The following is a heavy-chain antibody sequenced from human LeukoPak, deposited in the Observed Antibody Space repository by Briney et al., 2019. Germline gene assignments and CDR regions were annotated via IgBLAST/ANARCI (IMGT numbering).Heavy chain of an antibody. CDR2: ISSSSSYI. CDR1: GFTFSSYS. V-gene: IGHV3-21*01. D-gene: IGHD7-27*01. CDR3: ARISATGVSDAFDI. J-gene: IGHJ3*02. Sequence: PGGSLRLSCAASGFTFSSYSMNWVRQAPGKGLEWLSSISSSSSYIYYADSVKGRFTISRDNAKNSLYLQMNSLRAEDTAVYYCARISATGVSDAFDIWGQGTMVTVSS.